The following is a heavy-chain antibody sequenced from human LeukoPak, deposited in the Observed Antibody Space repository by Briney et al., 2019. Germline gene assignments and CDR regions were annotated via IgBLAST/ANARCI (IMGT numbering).Heavy chain of an antibody. V-gene: IGHV4-31*03. CDR1: GGSISSGGYY. CDR3: ATNYGDYGPWYFDL. J-gene: IGHJ2*01. D-gene: IGHD4-17*01. Sequence: SSETLSLTCTVSGGSISSGGYYWSWIRQHPGKGLGWIGYIYYSGSTYYNPSLKSRVTISVDTSKNQFSLKLSSVTAADTAVYYCATNYGDYGPWYFDLWGRGTLVTVSS. CDR2: IYYSGST.